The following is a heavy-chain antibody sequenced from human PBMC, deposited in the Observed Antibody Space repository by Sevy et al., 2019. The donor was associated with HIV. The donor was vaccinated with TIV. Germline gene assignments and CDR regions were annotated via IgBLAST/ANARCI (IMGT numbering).Heavy chain of an antibody. CDR2: ISYDGSNK. Sequence: GGSLRLSCAASGFTFSSYAMHWVRQAPGKGLEWVAVISYDGSNKYYADSVKGRFTISRDNSKNTLYLQMNSLRAEDTAVYYCARDGGETGELLRVYFDYWGQGTLVTVSS. CDR1: GFTFSSYA. V-gene: IGHV3-30-3*01. D-gene: IGHD1-26*01. J-gene: IGHJ4*02. CDR3: ARDGGETGELLRVYFDY.